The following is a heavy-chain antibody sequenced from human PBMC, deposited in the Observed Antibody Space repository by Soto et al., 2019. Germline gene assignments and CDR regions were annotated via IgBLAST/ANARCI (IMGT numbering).Heavy chain of an antibody. CDR1: GFTFSNAW. CDR2: IKSKTDGGTT. Sequence: GGSLRLSCAASGFTFSNAWMSWVRQAPGKGLEWVGRIKSKTDGGTTDYAAPVKGRFTISRDDSKNTLYLQMNSLKTEDTAVYYCTTTSPLPFLGELSLRNRYYYYYYYMDVWGKGTTVTVSS. J-gene: IGHJ6*03. V-gene: IGHV3-15*01. CDR3: TTTSPLPFLGELSLRNRYYYYYYYMDV. D-gene: IGHD3-16*02.